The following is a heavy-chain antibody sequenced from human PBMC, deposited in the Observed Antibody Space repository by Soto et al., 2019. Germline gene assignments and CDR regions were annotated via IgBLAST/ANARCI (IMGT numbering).Heavy chain of an antibody. CDR1: GFTFSAYW. J-gene: IGHJ4*02. V-gene: IGHV3-7*01. D-gene: IGHD1-1*01. CDR3: ARAGDGHHDFLDY. CDR2: INEDGSEY. Sequence: EVHLEESGGGLVQPGGSLRLSCAASGFTFSAYWMNWVRQAPGKGLEWVANINEDGSEYNDVASVKGRFTISRDNAKNSLFLQMNALRVEDTAVYYCARAGDGHHDFLDYWGQGILVSVSS.